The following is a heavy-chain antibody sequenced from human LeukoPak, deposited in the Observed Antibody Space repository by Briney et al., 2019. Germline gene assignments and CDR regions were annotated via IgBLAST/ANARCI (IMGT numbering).Heavy chain of an antibody. V-gene: IGHV4-4*09. J-gene: IGHJ5*02. CDR1: GGSISSYY. Sequence: PSETLSLTCTVSGGSISSYYWSWIRQPPGKGLEWIGYIYTSGSTNYNPSLKGRVTISVDTSKNQFSLKLSSVTAADTAVYYCARLKYSSSSYWFDPWGQGTLVTVSS. CDR3: ARLKYSSSSYWFDP. D-gene: IGHD6-6*01. CDR2: IYTSGST.